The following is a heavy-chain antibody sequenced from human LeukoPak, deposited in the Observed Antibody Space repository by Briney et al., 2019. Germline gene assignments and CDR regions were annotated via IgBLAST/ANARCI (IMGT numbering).Heavy chain of an antibody. V-gene: IGHV3-23*01. CDR2: ISGSGGST. Sequence: QSGGSLRLSCAASGFTFSSYAMSWVRQAPGKGLEWVSAISGSGGSTYYADSVKGRFTISRDNSKSTLYPQMNSLRAEDTAVYYCAKDAYYDFWSGYYYFDYWGQGTLVTVSS. J-gene: IGHJ4*02. CDR3: AKDAYYDFWSGYYYFDY. CDR1: GFTFSSYA. D-gene: IGHD3-3*01.